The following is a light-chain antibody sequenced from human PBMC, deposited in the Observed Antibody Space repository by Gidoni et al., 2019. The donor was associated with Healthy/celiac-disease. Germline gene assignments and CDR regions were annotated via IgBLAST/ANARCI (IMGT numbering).Light chain of an antibody. Sequence: DIQMTQSPSSLSASVGDRVTITCRASQSISSYLNWYQQKPGKAPKLLSYAASSVQSGVTSRFSGSRSGTDFTLTISSLQPEDFATYYCQQSYSTPFTFGPGTKVDIK. J-gene: IGKJ3*01. V-gene: IGKV1-39*01. CDR2: AAS. CDR3: QQSYSTPFT. CDR1: QSISSY.